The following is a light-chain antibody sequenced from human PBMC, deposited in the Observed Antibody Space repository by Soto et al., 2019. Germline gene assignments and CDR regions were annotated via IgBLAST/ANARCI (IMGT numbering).Light chain of an antibody. V-gene: IGKV3-20*01. CDR3: QQYGSSPWT. J-gene: IGKJ1*01. Sequence: EIVLTQSPGTLSSSPGERATLSCRASQSVSSSYLAWYQQKPGQAARLLIYGASSRATGIPARFSGSGSGTDFTLTISRLEPEDFAVYYCQQYGSSPWTFGQGTKVEIK. CDR2: GAS. CDR1: QSVSSSY.